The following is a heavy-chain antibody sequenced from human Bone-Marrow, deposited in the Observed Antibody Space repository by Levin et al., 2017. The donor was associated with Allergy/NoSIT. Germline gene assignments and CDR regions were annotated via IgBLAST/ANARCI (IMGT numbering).Heavy chain of an antibody. D-gene: IGHD3-3*01. CDR1: GYSFTSYD. CDR3: SVGKTEYVFGGGYPNWFDP. Sequence: ASVKVSCKASGYSFTSYDIHWVRQATGQGVEWMGWINPNSGNTFYGQKFQGRVTMTRDTSISTAYMELTSLNSDDTAVYYCSVGKTEYVFGGGYPNWFDPWGQGTLVTVSS. V-gene: IGHV1-8*01. J-gene: IGHJ5*02. CDR2: INPNSGNT.